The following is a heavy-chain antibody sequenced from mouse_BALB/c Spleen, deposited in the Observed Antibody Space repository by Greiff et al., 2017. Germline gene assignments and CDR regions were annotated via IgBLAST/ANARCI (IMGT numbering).Heavy chain of an antibody. Sequence: QVQLKESGPELVKPGASVKISCKASGYSFTSYYIHWVKQRPGQGLEWIGWIFPGSGNTKYNEKFKGKATLTADTSSSTAYMQLSSLTSEDSAVYFCARGAYITTVVPLDYWGQGTTLTVSS. J-gene: IGHJ2*01. CDR2: IFPGSGNT. V-gene: IGHV1-66*01. CDR1: GYSFTSYY. CDR3: ARGAYITTVVPLDY. D-gene: IGHD1-1*01.